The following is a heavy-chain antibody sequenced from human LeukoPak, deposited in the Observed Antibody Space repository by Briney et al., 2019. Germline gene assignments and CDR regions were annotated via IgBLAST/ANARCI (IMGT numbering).Heavy chain of an antibody. D-gene: IGHD1-7*01. CDR3: ARDSWDYIAMDV. V-gene: IGHV4-59*01. CDR2: VHHTGSA. CDR1: GISLTTYY. Sequence: SETLSLTCTVSGISLTTYYWSWVRQPPGKGLEWIGYVHHTGSADYNPSLKSRVSISLDMSKSQFSLMLTSATAADTAIYYCARDSWDYIAMDVWGPGTTVTVSS. J-gene: IGHJ6*02.